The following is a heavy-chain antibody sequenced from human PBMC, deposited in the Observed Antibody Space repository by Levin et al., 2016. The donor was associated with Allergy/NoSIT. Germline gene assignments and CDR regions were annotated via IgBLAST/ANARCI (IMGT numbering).Heavy chain of an antibody. V-gene: IGHV4-39*01. CDR3: ARHVSIDRYDFWSGYSSEHFDY. D-gene: IGHD3-3*01. J-gene: IGHJ4*02. CDR2: TYYSGST. Sequence: VRQMPGKGLEWIGSTYYSGSTYYNPSLKSRVTISVDTSKNQFSLKLSSVTAADTAVYYCARHVSIDRYDFWSGYSSEHFDYWGQGTLVTVSS.